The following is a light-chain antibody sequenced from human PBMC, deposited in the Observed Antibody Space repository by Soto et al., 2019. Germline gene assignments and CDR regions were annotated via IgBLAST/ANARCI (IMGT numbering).Light chain of an antibody. Sequence: QSVLTQPASVSGSPGQSITISCTGTSSDVGGFNYVSWYQQHPGNAPKLIIYEVFHRPSGLSYRFSGSRSGNTASLTISGLQAAGEAHYYCSSYTVSSTVVFGGGTKLTVL. CDR1: SSDVGGFNY. CDR3: SSYTVSSTVV. CDR2: EVF. V-gene: IGLV2-14*03. J-gene: IGLJ2*01.